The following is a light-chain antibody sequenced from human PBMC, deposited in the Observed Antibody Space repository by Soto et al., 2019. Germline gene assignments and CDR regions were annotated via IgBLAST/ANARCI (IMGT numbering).Light chain of an antibody. J-gene: IGKJ1*01. Sequence: IVLTQSPGLLSLSPWERATLSCRASQSIDSRYLGWYQQKPGQTPRLLIYGASGRATGIPDRFSGSGSGTDFTLTISRLEPEDFAMYYCQQCGGSPTFGQGTKVDIK. CDR3: QQCGGSPT. CDR2: GAS. CDR1: QSIDSRY. V-gene: IGKV3-20*01.